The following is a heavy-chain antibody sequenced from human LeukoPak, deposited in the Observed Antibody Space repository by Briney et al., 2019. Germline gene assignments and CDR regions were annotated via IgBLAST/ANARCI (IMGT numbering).Heavy chain of an antibody. Sequence: GGSLRLSCAASGFTFSSYSMNWVRQAPGKGLEWVAAISEDGGNQRYAASVKGRFTISRDNSKNTLYLQMNSLRAEDTAVYYCAKDQTTRAPANAFDIWGQGTMVTVSS. CDR3: AKDQTTRAPANAFDI. CDR1: GFTFSSYS. D-gene: IGHD4-17*01. CDR2: ISEDGGNQ. J-gene: IGHJ3*02. V-gene: IGHV3-30*12.